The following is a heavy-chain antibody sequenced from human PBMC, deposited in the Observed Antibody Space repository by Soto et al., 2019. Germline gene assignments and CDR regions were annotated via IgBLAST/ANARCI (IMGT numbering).Heavy chain of an antibody. CDR1: GASISSYY. Sequence: PSETLSLTCTVSGASISSYYWSWIRQPPGKGLEWIGYIYYSGSTNYNPSLKSRVTISVDTSKNQFSLKLSSVTAADTAVYYCARGPLYYYDSSGYYPFDYWGQGTLVTVSS. J-gene: IGHJ4*02. D-gene: IGHD3-22*01. V-gene: IGHV4-59*01. CDR2: IYYSGST. CDR3: ARGPLYYYDSSGYYPFDY.